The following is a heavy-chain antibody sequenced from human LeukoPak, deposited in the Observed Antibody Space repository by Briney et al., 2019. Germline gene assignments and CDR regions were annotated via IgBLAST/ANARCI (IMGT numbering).Heavy chain of an antibody. CDR2: INSDGRST. CDR1: GFTFSRYW. CDR3: ARDLMMEGRYFYHYMDV. D-gene: IGHD2-8*01. Sequence: GGSLRLPCVASGFTFSRYWMHWVRQAPGKGLVWVSRINSDGRSTNYADSVKGRFSISRDKATNSLYLQMNSLRKEDTALYYCARDLMMEGRYFYHYMDVWGKGTTVTVSS. V-gene: IGHV3-74*01. J-gene: IGHJ6*03.